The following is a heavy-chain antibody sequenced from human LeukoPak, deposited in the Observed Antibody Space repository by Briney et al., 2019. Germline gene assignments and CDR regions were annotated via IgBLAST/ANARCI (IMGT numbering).Heavy chain of an antibody. Sequence: PGGSMRLSCAAAGFTSDDYGMSWVRQAPGRVLEWVSGTNWNGGSTGYADSVKGRFTIPRDNAKNSLYLQMNSLRAEDTALYYCARGLQAFDIWGEGTMVTVSS. CDR3: ARGLQAFDI. CDR2: TNWNGGST. D-gene: IGHD2-15*01. CDR1: GFTSDDYG. V-gene: IGHV3-20*04. J-gene: IGHJ3*02.